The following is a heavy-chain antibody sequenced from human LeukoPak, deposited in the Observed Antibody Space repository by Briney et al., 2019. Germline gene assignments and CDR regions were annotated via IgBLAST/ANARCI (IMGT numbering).Heavy chain of an antibody. CDR1: GGSISSSSYY. CDR2: IHYSGST. D-gene: IGHD3/OR15-3a*01. V-gene: IGHV4-39*07. Sequence: PSETLSLTCTVSGGSISSSSYYWGWIRQPPGKGLEWIGSIHYSGSTNYNPSLKSRVTISVDTSKNQFSLRLSSVSAADTAVYYCARGLDRGNYYYMDVWGKGTTVIVSS. J-gene: IGHJ6*03. CDR3: ARGLDRGNYYYMDV.